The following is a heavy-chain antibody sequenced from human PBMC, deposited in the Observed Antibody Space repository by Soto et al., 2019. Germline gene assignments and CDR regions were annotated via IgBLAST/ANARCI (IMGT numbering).Heavy chain of an antibody. D-gene: IGHD5-18*01. CDR1: GYSFTSYW. J-gene: IGHJ5*02. CDR2: IDPSDSYT. Sequence: GESLKISCKGSGYSFTSYWISWVRQMPGKGLEWMGRIDPSDSYTNYSPSFQGHVTISADKSISTAYLQWSSLKASDTAMYYCARAGPRRYSYGKNWFDPWGQGTLVTVSS. CDR3: ARAGPRRYSYGKNWFDP. V-gene: IGHV5-10-1*01.